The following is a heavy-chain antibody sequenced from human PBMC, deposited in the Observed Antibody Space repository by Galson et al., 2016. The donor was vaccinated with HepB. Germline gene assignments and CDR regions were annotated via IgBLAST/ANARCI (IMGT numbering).Heavy chain of an antibody. CDR2: IIPIFDTA. Sequence: SVKVSCKASGDTFTKFAFSWVRQAPGQGLEWMGGIIPIFDTADYAQNFQGRVTITADESTSTAYMERSSLRSEDTAIYYCAGGGGSYGSGNLHGMDVWGQGTTVTVSS. J-gene: IGHJ6*02. D-gene: IGHD3-10*01. V-gene: IGHV1-69*13. CDR1: GDTFTKFA. CDR3: AGGGGSYGSGNLHGMDV.